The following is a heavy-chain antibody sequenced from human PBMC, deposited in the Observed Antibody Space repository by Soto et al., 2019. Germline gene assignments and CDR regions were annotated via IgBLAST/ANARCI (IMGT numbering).Heavy chain of an antibody. CDR3: ARGNSPVNIF. CDR1: GFTFFNYE. D-gene: IGHD2-21*01. Sequence: GGSLRLSCAASGFTFFNYEMNWVRQAPGKGLEWIAYITSSGSTIYYADSVKGRFTISRDNTKNSLFLHMDSLRAEDTAVYYCARGNSPVNIFWGQGTRVTVSS. V-gene: IGHV3-48*03. J-gene: IGHJ4*02. CDR2: ITSSGSTI.